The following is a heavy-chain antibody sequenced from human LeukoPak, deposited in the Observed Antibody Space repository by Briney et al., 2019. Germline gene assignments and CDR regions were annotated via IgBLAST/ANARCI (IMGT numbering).Heavy chain of an antibody. Sequence: PGGSLRLSCAASGFTFSSYGMHWVRQAPGKGLEWVAFIRYDGSNKYYADSVKGRFTISRDNSKNTLYLQMNSLRAEDTAVYYCAKEGNNWNYSKDAFDIWGQGTMVTVSS. CDR1: GFTFSSYG. J-gene: IGHJ3*02. CDR3: AKEGNNWNYSKDAFDI. CDR2: IRYDGSNK. D-gene: IGHD1-7*01. V-gene: IGHV3-30*02.